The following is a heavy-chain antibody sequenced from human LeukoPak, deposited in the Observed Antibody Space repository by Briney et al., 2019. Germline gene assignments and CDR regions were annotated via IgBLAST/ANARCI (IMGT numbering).Heavy chain of an antibody. CDR2: IYSGGST. Sequence: PGGSLRLFCAASGFTVSTNYMSWVRQAPGKGLEWVSVIYSGGSTYYADSVKGRFTISRDNSKNTLYLQMNSLRAEDTAVYYCARVRGFLTTVTTPDYWGQGTLVTVSS. CDR1: GFTVSTNY. CDR3: ARVRGFLTTVTTPDY. V-gene: IGHV3-66*01. J-gene: IGHJ4*02. D-gene: IGHD4-17*01.